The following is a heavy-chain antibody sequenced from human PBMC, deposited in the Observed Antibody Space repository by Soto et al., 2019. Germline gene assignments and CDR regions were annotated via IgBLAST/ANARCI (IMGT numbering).Heavy chain of an antibody. CDR3: ARGKSIFYGMDV. CDR1: GFTFSSYG. D-gene: IGHD2-15*01. Sequence: GGSLRLSCAASGFTFSSYGMHWVRQAPGKGLEWVSYISSSGTIIYHADSVKGRFTISRDNAKNSLFLQMNSLRAEDTAVYYCARGKSIFYGMDVWGQGTTVTVSS. CDR2: ISSSGTII. J-gene: IGHJ6*02. V-gene: IGHV3-48*04.